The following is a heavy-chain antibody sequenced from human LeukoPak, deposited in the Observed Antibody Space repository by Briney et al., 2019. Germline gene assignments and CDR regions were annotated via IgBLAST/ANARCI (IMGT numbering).Heavy chain of an antibody. V-gene: IGHV3-23*01. J-gene: IGHJ4*02. CDR3: AKAGRSLDSSSWYLFFDS. Sequence: QPRGALRLSCAASGFTFSCYAITTVRQTPGKGLELVSTINGRGVSSHYADSVKGRVSISRDNSKNTPPLQMNSLRAEDTAVYYCAKAGRSLDSSSWYLFFDSWGQGTLVTVSS. D-gene: IGHD6-13*01. CDR2: INGRGVSS. CDR1: GFTFSCYA.